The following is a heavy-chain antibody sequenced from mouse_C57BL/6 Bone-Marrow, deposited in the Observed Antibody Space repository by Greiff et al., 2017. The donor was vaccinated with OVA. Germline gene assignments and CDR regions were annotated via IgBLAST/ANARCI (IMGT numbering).Heavy chain of an antibody. J-gene: IGHJ2*01. D-gene: IGHD2-4*01. CDR3: ARYYDYLDY. Sequence: VQLQQPGAELVRPGSSVKLSCKASGYTFTSYWMDWVKQRPGQGLEWIGNIYPSDSETHYNQKFKDKATLTVDKSSSTAYMQLSSLTSEDSAVYYCARYYDYLDYWGQGTTLTVSS. V-gene: IGHV1-61*01. CDR2: IYPSDSET. CDR1: GYTFTSYW.